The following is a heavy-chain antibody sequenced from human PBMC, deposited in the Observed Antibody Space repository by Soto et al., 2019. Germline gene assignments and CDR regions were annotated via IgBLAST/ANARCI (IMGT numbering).Heavy chain of an antibody. J-gene: IGHJ4*02. CDR2: ISGSGGST. CDR3: AKLSHITIFGVVPGTFDY. CDR1: GVTFSSYA. D-gene: IGHD3-3*01. V-gene: IGHV3-23*01. Sequence: GGSLRISCAASGVTFSSYAMSWVRQAPGKGLEWVSAISGSGGSTYYADSVKGRFTISRDNSKNTLYLQMNSLRAEDTAVYYCAKLSHITIFGVVPGTFDYWGQGTLVTVSS.